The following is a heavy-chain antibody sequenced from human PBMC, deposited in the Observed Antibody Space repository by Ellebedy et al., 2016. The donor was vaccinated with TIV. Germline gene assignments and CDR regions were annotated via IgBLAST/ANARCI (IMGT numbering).Heavy chain of an antibody. D-gene: IGHD3-22*01. CDR1: GFTFSNYA. V-gene: IGHV3-23*01. CDR2: ISHTGTRT. J-gene: IGHJ4*02. CDR3: AKGRGGGSDSSAPRYYFDY. Sequence: GESLKISCAASGFTFSNYAMSWVRQAPGKGLEWVSTISHTGTRTYYADSVEGRFTISRDTSKKTLYLQMNSLRAEDTAIYYCAKGRGGGSDSSAPRYYFDYWGLGTLVTVSS.